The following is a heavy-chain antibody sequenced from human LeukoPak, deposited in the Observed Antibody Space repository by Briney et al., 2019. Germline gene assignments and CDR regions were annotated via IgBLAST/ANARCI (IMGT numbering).Heavy chain of an antibody. Sequence: SETLSLTCTVSGGSISSYRWTWIRQPPGKGLEWIGEINDSHSGSTNDNPSLKSRVTISVDTSKNQVSLKLSSVTAADTAVYYCARGGSSRGYYLYYFDYWGQGTLDTVSS. CDR2: INDSHSGST. CDR3: ARGGSSRGYYLYYFDY. CDR1: GGSISSYR. J-gene: IGHJ4*02. D-gene: IGHD3-22*01. V-gene: IGHV4-34*01.